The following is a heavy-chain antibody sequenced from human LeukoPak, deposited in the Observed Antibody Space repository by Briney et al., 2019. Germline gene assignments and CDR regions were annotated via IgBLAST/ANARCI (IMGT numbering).Heavy chain of an antibody. CDR1: GFTFSSYD. D-gene: IGHD1-1*01. Sequence: PGKSLRLSCAASGFTFSSYDMHWVRQATGKGLEWVSAIGTAGDTYYPGSVKGRFTISRENAKNTLYLQMNSLRAEDTAVYYCARGGQQGLNYWGQGTLVTVSS. J-gene: IGHJ4*02. CDR3: ARGGQQGLNY. CDR2: IGTAGDT. V-gene: IGHV3-13*01.